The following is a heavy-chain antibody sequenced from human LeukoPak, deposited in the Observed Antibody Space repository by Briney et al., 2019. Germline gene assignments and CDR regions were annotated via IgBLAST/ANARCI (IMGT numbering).Heavy chain of an antibody. CDR3: ARDHYGGTHNYFDY. CDR1: GFTFSDYY. V-gene: IGHV3-11*04. Sequence: GGSLRLSCAASGFTFSDYYMNWIRQAPGKGLEWVSYISSSGSAKYYADSVKGRFTLSRDNAKNLLYLQMNSLRAEDTAVYYCARDHYGGTHNYFDYWGQGTLVTVSS. D-gene: IGHD4-23*01. CDR2: ISSSGSAK. J-gene: IGHJ4*02.